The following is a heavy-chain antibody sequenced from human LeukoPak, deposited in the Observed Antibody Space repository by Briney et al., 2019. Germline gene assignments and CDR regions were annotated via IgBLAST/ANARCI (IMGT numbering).Heavy chain of an antibody. CDR1: GGSISSSSYY. CDR2: IYYSGST. D-gene: IGHD6-6*01. V-gene: IGHV4-39*01. Sequence: SETLSLTCTVSGGSISSSSYYWGWIRQPPGKGLEWIGSIYYSGSTYYNPSLKSRVTISVDTSKNQFSLKLSSVTAADTAVYYCARHQRQPIAARHNWFDPWGQGTLVTVSS. J-gene: IGHJ5*02. CDR3: ARHQRQPIAARHNWFDP.